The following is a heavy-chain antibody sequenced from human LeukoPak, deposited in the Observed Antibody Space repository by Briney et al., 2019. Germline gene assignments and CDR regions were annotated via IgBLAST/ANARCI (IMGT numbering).Heavy chain of an antibody. D-gene: IGHD2-15*01. CDR2: IYYSGST. Sequence: SETLSLTCTVSGGSISSSSYYWGWIRQPPGKGLEWIGSIYYSGSTYYNPSLKSRVTISVDTSKNQFSLKLSSVTAADTAVYYCASLWGNMVVVVAARPPDYWGQGTLSPSPQ. CDR1: GGSISSSSYY. J-gene: IGHJ4*02. CDR3: ASLWGNMVVVVAARPPDY. V-gene: IGHV4-39*07.